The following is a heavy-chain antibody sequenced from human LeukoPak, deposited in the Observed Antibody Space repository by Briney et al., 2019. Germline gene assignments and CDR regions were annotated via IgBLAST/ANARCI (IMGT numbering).Heavy chain of an antibody. D-gene: IGHD1-1*01. CDR1: GFTFSSYA. CDR2: ISGSGAVT. V-gene: IGHV3-23*01. J-gene: IGHJ4*02. Sequence: GGSLRLSCAASGFTFSSYAMSWVRQAPGKGLEWVSSISGSGAVTYYTDSVKGRFTFSRDNSRNMAYLQMNSLRAEDTAVYYYARLKDGAGTDYWGQGTLVTVSS. CDR3: ARLKDGAGTDY.